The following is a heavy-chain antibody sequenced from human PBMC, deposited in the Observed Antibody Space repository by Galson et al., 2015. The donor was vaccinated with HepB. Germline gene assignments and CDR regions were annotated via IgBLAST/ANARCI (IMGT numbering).Heavy chain of an antibody. CDR2: ISATGTTI. Sequence: SLRLSCAASGFTFSSCNMNWVRQAPGKGLEWISYISATGTTIFYADSVKGRFTISRDNDKNSVFLQMKSLRAEDTAPYYCAKEGVASFGVGTYLDPWGQGTLVTVSS. CDR3: AKEGVASFGVGTYLDP. J-gene: IGHJ5*02. CDR1: GFTFSSCN. D-gene: IGHD3-3*01. V-gene: IGHV3-48*01.